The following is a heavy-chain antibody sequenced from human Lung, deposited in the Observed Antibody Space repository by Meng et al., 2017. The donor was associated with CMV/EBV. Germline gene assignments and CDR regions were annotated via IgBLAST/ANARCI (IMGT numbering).Heavy chain of an antibody. CDR2: VAVDGYGG. CDR3: ARVPDHIWESYYYDLESDPTQFDY. J-gene: IGHJ4*02. D-gene: IGHD3-16*01. Sequence: HLGRQPRGKGLEWVGSVAVDGYGGCYGKSVKGRINISRDNSKDTLNMQIDNLRLEDTAVYFCARVPDHIWESYYYDLESDPTQFDYWGQGTLVTVSS. V-gene: IGHV3-30-3*01.